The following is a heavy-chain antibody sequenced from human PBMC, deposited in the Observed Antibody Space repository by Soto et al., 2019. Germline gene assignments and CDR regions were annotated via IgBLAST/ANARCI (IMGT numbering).Heavy chain of an antibody. Sequence: QVPLVQSGAEVKKPGSSVTVSCKASGGTFSSYAIHWVRQAPGQGLEWMGGIIPLYGTAKYAQRCQGRVTIAADESTSTVYMELTSLTSQDTAVYYCARVTTMVRRGIDYWFDPWGHGTLVTVSS. D-gene: IGHD3-10*01. CDR1: GGTFSSYA. CDR3: ARVTTMVRRGIDYWFDP. J-gene: IGHJ5*02. CDR2: IIPLYGTA. V-gene: IGHV1-69*01.